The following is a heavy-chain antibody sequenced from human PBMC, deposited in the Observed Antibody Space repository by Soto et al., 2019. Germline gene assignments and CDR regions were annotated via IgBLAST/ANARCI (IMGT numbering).Heavy chain of an antibody. CDR1: GDSISSGGLS. Sequence: QLQLQESGSGLLKPSQTLSLNCSVSGDSISSGGLSWNWLRPSPGRGLEWIGYIYYPGLTYYNPSLKSRVSMSLETSENQVSLSLSSVTAADSAVYYCARGKRSKTATAGTGWFDPWGPGTLVTVSS. J-gene: IGHJ5*02. V-gene: IGHV4-30-2*06. D-gene: IGHD6-13*01. CDR3: ARGKRSKTATAGTGWFDP. CDR2: IYYPGLT.